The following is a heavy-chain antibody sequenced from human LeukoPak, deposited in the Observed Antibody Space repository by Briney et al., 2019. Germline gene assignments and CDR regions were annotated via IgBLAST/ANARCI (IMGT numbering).Heavy chain of an antibody. CDR2: IYYSGST. CDR3: AADRVVPAATNWFDP. V-gene: IGHV4-31*03. J-gene: IGHJ5*02. CDR1: GGSISSGGYY. Sequence: SETLSLTCTVSGGSISSGGYYWSRIRQHPGKGLEWIGYIYYSGSTYYNPSLKSRVTISVDTSKNQFSLKLSSVTAADTAVYYCAADRVVPAATNWFDPWGQGTLVTVSS. D-gene: IGHD2-2*01.